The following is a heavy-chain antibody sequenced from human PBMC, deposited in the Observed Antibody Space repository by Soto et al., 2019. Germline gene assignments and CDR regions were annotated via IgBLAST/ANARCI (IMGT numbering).Heavy chain of an antibody. Sequence: GGSLRLSCAASGFTFSSYAMSWVRQAPGKGLEWVSAISGRGGSTYYAYAVKGRFTIARDNSKNTLYLQMNSLIAEDTAVYYCAKALSVAAGYYYYGMDVWGQGTSVTVSS. V-gene: IGHV3-23*01. J-gene: IGHJ6*02. CDR3: AKALSVAAGYYYYGMDV. D-gene: IGHD6-19*01. CDR2: ISGRGGST. CDR1: GFTFSSYA.